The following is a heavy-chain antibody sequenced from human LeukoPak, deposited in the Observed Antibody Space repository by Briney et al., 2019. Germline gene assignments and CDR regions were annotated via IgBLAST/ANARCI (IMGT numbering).Heavy chain of an antibody. CDR3: ARLGGITMVRGVIDY. V-gene: IGHV4-59*04. Sequence: SETLSLTCTVSGGSISSYYWSWIRQPPGKGLEGIGYIYYSGSTYYNPSLKSRVTISVDTSKNQFSLKLSSVTAADTAVYYCARLGGITMVRGVIDYWGQGTLVTVSS. D-gene: IGHD3-10*01. J-gene: IGHJ4*02. CDR1: GGSISSYY. CDR2: IYYSGST.